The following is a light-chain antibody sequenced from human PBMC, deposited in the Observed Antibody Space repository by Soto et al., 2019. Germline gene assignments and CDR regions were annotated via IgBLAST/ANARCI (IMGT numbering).Light chain of an antibody. CDR3: QPYGDSPT. CDR1: QSVRSRY. Sequence: EIVLTQSPGTLFLSPGERATLSCRASQSVRSRYVAWHQQKPGQAPKLLIYGASSRATGIPDRFSGSVSGTDFSIIISRLEPEDLAVYYFQPYGDSPTFGGGTKVGIK. V-gene: IGKV3-20*01. J-gene: IGKJ4*01. CDR2: GAS.